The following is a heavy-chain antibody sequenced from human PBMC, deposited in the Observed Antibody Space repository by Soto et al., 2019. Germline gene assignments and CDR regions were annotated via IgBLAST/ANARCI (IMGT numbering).Heavy chain of an antibody. CDR2: IYYSGST. J-gene: IGHJ5*02. Sequence: SETLSLTCTVSGGSISSYYWSWIRQPPGKGLEWIGYIYYSGSTNYNPSLKSRVTISVDTSKNQFSLKLSSVTAADTAVYYCARSNWNRNWFDPWGQGTLVTVSS. V-gene: IGHV4-59*08. CDR1: GGSISSYY. CDR3: ARSNWNRNWFDP. D-gene: IGHD1-20*01.